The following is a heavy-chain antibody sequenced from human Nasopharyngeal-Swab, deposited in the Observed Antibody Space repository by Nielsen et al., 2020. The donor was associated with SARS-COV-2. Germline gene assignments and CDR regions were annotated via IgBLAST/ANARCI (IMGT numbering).Heavy chain of an antibody. CDR2: INHSGNT. CDR3: ARPYRYCSGGSCHSGGAFNI. V-gene: IGHV4-34*01. Sequence: RQAPGKGLEWIEEINHSGNTYYNSSLKSRVTISVDTSKNQFSLKLSSVTAADTAVYYCARPYRYCSGGSCHSGGAFNIWGQGTMVTVSS. J-gene: IGHJ3*02. D-gene: IGHD2-15*01.